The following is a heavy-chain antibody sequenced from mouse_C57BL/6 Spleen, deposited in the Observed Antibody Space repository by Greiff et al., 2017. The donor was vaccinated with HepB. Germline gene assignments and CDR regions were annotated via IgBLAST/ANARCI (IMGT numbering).Heavy chain of an antibody. J-gene: IGHJ2*01. CDR1: GFTFSDYG. V-gene: IGHV5-17*01. CDR3: ARDTTVVGEYYFDY. CDR2: ISSGSSTI. Sequence: EVQRVESGGGLVKPGGSLKLSCAASGFTFSDYGMHWVRQAPEKGLEWVAYISSGSSTIYYADTVKGRFTISRDNAKNTLFLQMTSLRSEDTAMYYCARDTTVVGEYYFDYWGQGTTLTVSS. D-gene: IGHD1-1*01.